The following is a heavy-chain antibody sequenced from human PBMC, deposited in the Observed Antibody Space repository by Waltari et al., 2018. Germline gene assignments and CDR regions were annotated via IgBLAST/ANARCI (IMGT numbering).Heavy chain of an antibody. V-gene: IGHV3-33*01. Sequence: QVQLVESGGGVVQPGRSLRLSCAASGFTFSSYGMHWVRQAQGKGLEWVAVIWYDGSNKYYADSVKGRFTISRDNSKNTLYLQMNSLRAEDTAVYYCARGSGGSLNYWGQGTLVTVSS. CDR3: ARGSGGSLNY. D-gene: IGHD2-15*01. CDR1: GFTFSSYG. J-gene: IGHJ4*02. CDR2: IWYDGSNK.